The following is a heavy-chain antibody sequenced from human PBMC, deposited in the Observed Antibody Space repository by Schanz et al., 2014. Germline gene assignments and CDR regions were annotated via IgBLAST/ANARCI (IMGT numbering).Heavy chain of an antibody. Sequence: FTVSSNYMSWVRPAPGKGLEWVSVIYSGGSTYYADSVKGRFTISRDNSKNTLYLQRNSLRDEDLDVYLRSRHGSSASGLLYYFGM. CDR1: FTVSSNY. CDR3: SRHGSSASGLLYYFGM. CDR2: IYSGGST. D-gene: IGHD2-15*01. J-gene: IGHJ6*01. V-gene: IGHV3-66*04.